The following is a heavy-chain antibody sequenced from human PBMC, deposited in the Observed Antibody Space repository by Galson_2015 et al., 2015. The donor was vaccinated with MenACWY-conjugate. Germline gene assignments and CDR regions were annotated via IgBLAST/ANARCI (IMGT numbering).Heavy chain of an antibody. V-gene: IGHV4-59*01. CDR2: VHHTGST. CDR1: GGSITSYY. J-gene: IGHJ3*02. D-gene: IGHD3-16*01. Sequence: ETLSLTCTVSGGSITSYYWNWIRQPPGRGLEWIGYVHHTGSTSYKPSLRSRVTMSVDTSNSHFSLKLSSVTAADTAVYYCARGEASLNGFDIWGRGTMVTVSS. CDR3: ARGEASLNGFDI.